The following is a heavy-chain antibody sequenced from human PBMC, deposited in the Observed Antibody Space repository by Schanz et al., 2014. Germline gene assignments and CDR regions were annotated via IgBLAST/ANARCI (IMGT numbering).Heavy chain of an antibody. D-gene: IGHD6-13*01. CDR3: ATETYSSSWCFDY. CDR2: INSDGSTT. CDR1: GFTFSKYG. Sequence: QVQLVESGGGVVQPGRSLRLSCAASGFTFSKYGMHWVRQAPGKGLVWVSRINSDGSTTIYTDSVKGRFTISRDNAKNSVFLQMNGLRDEDTAVYYCATETYSSSWCFDYWGQGTLVTVSS. J-gene: IGHJ4*02. V-gene: IGHV3-NL1*01.